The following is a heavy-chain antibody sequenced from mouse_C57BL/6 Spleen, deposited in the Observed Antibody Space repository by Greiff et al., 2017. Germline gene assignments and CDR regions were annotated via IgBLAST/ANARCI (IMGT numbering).Heavy chain of an antibody. CDR2: ISSGGSYT. V-gene: IGHV5-6*01. J-gene: IGHJ4*01. Sequence: EVHLVESGGDLVKPGGSLKLSCAASGFTFSSYGMSWVRQTPDKRLEWVATISSGGSYTDYPDSVKGRFTISRDNAKNTLYLQMSSLKSEDTAMYYCAREGSDYDVNYAMDYWGQGTSVTVSS. D-gene: IGHD2-4*01. CDR1: GFTFSSYG. CDR3: AREGSDYDVNYAMDY.